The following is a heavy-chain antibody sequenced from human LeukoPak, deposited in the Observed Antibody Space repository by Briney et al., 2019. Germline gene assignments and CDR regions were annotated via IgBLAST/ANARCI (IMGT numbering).Heavy chain of an antibody. Sequence: SETLSLTCTVSGGSISSYYWSWFRQPPGKGLEWIGYIYYTGNTNYNPSLKSRVTISVDTSKNQFSLNLNSVTAADTAIYYCARLGGATSPFGYWGQGTLVTVSS. D-gene: IGHD1-26*01. CDR2: IYYTGNT. J-gene: IGHJ4*02. V-gene: IGHV4-59*08. CDR3: ARLGGATSPFGY. CDR1: GGSISSYY.